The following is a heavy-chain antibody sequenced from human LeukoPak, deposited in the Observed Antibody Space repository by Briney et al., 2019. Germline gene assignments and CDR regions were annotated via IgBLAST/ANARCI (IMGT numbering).Heavy chain of an antibody. CDR2: MSYDGSKK. D-gene: IGHD2-2*01. CDR1: GFTFSSYA. V-gene: IGHV3-30*04. Sequence: GRSLRLSCAGSGFTFSSYAIHWVRQAPGKGLEWVAVMSYDGSKKYYADSVKGRFTISRDNSKNTLYLQMNSLRPEDTAVYYCARLRTPIDYWGQGTLVTVSS. J-gene: IGHJ4*02. CDR3: ARLRTPIDY.